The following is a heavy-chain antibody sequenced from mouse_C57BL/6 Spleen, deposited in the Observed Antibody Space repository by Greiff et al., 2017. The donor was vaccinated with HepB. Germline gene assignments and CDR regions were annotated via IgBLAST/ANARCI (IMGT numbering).Heavy chain of an antibody. Sequence: EVKLVESGGGLVQPGGSLSLSCAASGFTFTDYYMSWVRQPPGKALEWLGFIRNKANGYTKEYSASVKGRFTISRDNSQSILYLQMNALRAEDSATYYCARYARDGYYGYFDYWGQGTTLTVSS. J-gene: IGHJ2*01. V-gene: IGHV7-3*01. CDR1: GFTFTDYY. CDR3: ARYARDGYYGYFDY. CDR2: IRNKANGYTK. D-gene: IGHD2-3*01.